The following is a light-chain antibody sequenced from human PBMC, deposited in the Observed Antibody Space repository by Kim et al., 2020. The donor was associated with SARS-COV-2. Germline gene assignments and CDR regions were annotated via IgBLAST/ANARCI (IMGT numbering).Light chain of an antibody. Sequence: RVTSSCSGSNSNNGRNGVSWYHQVPGTAPKLLIYNNNQRPSGVPDRFSGSKSGTSASLAISGLQSEDEGDYHCAAWDDTLKGSVIFGGGTQLTVL. V-gene: IGLV1-44*01. CDR3: AAWDDTLKGSVI. CDR1: NSNNGRNG. J-gene: IGLJ2*01. CDR2: NNN.